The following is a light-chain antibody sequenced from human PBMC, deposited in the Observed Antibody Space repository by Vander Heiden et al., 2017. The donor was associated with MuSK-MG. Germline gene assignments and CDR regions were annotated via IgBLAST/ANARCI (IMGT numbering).Light chain of an antibody. CDR3: ISYSGSNHVV. CDR2: EVT. J-gene: IGLJ2*01. V-gene: IGLV2-8*01. Sequence: QSALTQPPSASGSPGQSVTISCTGTSRDVGGYNSVYWYQQPPGKAPKLMIYEVTKRPAGVPDRFSASKSGNTASLTVSGLQAAEEAHYYCISYSGSNHVVIGGGTKLTVL. CDR1: SRDVGGYNS.